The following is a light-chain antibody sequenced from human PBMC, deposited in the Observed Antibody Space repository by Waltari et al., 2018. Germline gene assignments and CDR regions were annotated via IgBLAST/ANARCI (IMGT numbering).Light chain of an antibody. CDR3: QQYNDWYS. V-gene: IGKV3-15*01. J-gene: IGKJ2*03. CDR1: QSVNSN. Sequence: EKVMTHSPATLSVSPGEVVPLSCRASQSVNSNVAWYQHRPGQAPRLLIYDASTRASGIPARFSGSWSGTEFTLTISGLQSEDCALYYCQQYNDWYSFGQGTKLEIK. CDR2: DAS.